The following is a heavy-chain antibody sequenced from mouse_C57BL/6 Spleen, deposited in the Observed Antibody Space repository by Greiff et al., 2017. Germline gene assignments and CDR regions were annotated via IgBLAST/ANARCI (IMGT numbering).Heavy chain of an antibody. CDR1: GFSFNTYA. D-gene: IGHD4-1*01. Sequence: EAGGGLVQPKGSLKLSCAASGFSFNTYAMNWVRQAPGKGLEWVARIRSKSNNYATYYADSVKDRFTISRDDSESMLYLQMNNLKTEDTAMYYCVRQNWYFDYWGQGTTLTVSS. J-gene: IGHJ2*01. CDR3: VRQNWYFDY. CDR2: IRSKSNNYAT. V-gene: IGHV10-1*01.